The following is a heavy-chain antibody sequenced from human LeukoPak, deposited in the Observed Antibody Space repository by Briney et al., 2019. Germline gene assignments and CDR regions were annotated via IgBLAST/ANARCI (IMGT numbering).Heavy chain of an antibody. Sequence: GASVKVSCKACGYTFTNYGISWVRQAPGQGLEWMGWISIYNGNTDYAQKLRGRVTMTTDTSTSTAYMELRSLRSDDTAVYYCARITYDFWSGYYMPDDPWGQGTLVTVSS. CDR2: ISIYNGNT. V-gene: IGHV1-18*01. D-gene: IGHD3-3*01. J-gene: IGHJ5*02. CDR1: GYTFTNYG. CDR3: ARITYDFWSGYYMPDDP.